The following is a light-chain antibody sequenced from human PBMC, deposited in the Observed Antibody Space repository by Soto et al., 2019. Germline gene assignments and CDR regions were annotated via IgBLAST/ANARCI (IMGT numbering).Light chain of an antibody. CDR1: SSDVGGYNY. J-gene: IGLJ1*01. Sequence: QSALTQPASVSGSPGQSITISCTGTSSDVGGYNYVSGYQQHPGKAPKFMIFEGSKRPSGVSNRFSGSKSGNTASLTISGLQAEDEADYYCCSYAGNSNYVFGTGTKVTVL. CDR3: CSYAGNSNYV. CDR2: EGS. V-gene: IGLV2-23*01.